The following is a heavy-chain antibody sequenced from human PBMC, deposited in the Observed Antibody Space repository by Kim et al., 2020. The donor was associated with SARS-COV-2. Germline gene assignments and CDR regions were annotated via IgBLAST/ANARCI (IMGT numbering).Heavy chain of an antibody. CDR1: GYTFTGYY. CDR3: STERGIYGSGSYGLFDY. Sequence: ASVKVSCKASGYTFTGYYMHWVRQAPGQGLDWMGWINPNSGGTNYAQKFQGRVTMTRDTSISTAYMELSRLRSGDTAVYYCSTERGIYGSGSYGLFDYWGQGTLGTVSS. V-gene: IGHV1-2*02. D-gene: IGHD3-10*01. J-gene: IGHJ4*02. CDR2: INPNSGGT.